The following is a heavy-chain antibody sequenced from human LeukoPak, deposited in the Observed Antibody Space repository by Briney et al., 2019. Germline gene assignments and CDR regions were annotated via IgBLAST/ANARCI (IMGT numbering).Heavy chain of an antibody. Sequence: ASVKVSCKASGYTSTSYDINWVRQATGQGLEWMGWMNPNSGNTGYAQKFQGRVTMTRNTSISTAYMELSSLRSEDTAVYYCARAALGDYYYYGMDVWGQGTTVTVSS. J-gene: IGHJ6*02. CDR2: MNPNSGNT. CDR3: ARAALGDYYYYGMDV. V-gene: IGHV1-8*01. D-gene: IGHD6-25*01. CDR1: GYTSTSYD.